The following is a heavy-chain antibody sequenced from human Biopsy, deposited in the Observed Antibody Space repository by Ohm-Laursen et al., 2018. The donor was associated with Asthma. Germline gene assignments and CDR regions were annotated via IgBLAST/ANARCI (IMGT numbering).Heavy chain of an antibody. CDR2: ISKDASTQ. J-gene: IGHJ3*02. CDR1: GFVFSQCG. V-gene: IGHV3-30*03. D-gene: IGHD1-1*01. CDR3: ARDGTDDAFDI. Sequence: SLRLSCAASGFVFSQCGIHWVRQAPGKGLEWVGVISKDASTQDYADSVKGRFTMARDNSKNTLDLQMNSLREEDTAVYYCARDGTDDAFDIWGQGTVVSVSS.